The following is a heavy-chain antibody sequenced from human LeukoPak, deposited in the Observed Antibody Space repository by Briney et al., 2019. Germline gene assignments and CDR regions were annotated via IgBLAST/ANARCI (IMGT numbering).Heavy chain of an antibody. CDR3: ARDWGAYYHFFAY. CDR2: INQGVSER. D-gene: IGHD3-22*01. Sequence: PGXXLXXXGNINQGVSERKYVDSVRGGFTIARENEKKSLYLQMNRLRAEETAVYYCARDWGAYYHFFAYWGQGTLVTVSS. V-gene: IGHV3-7*01. J-gene: IGHJ4*02.